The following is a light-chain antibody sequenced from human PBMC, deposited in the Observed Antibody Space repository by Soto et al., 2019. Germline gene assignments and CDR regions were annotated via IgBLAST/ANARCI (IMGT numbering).Light chain of an antibody. Sequence: EIVLTQSPGTLSLSPGERATLSCRASQSVSRSYLAWYQQNPGQPPSLLIYATSSRATGIPERFSGSGSGTDFTLTISRLEPEDFAVYYWQQYGSSPYTFGQGTKLEIK. V-gene: IGKV3-20*01. CDR3: QQYGSSPYT. CDR2: ATS. CDR1: QSVSRSY. J-gene: IGKJ2*01.